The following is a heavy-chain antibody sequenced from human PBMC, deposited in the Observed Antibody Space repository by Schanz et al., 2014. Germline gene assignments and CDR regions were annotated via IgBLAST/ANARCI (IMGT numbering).Heavy chain of an antibody. CDR2: INPNSGAT. CDR3: ARGLVRYFAY. V-gene: IGHV1-2*06. J-gene: IGHJ4*02. D-gene: IGHD2-8*02. CDR1: GYTFTGYY. Sequence: QVQLVQSGAEVKKPGASVKVSCKASGYTFTGYYMHWVRQAPGQGLEWMGQINPNSGATIYAQNFQGGVTMTRDTSISTAYMELSRLRSDDTAVYYCARGLVRYFAYWGQGTLVTVSS.